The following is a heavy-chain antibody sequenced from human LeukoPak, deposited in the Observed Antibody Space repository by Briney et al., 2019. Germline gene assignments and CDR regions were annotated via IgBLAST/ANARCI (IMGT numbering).Heavy chain of an antibody. Sequence: GGSLRLSRAASGFTFSYSAMSWVRQAPGKGLEWVSIISDSGGSTYYADSVKGRFTISRDNSKNTLYLQMNSLRADDTAVYYCAKDGGSYFFDYWGQGTLVTVSS. D-gene: IGHD1-26*01. J-gene: IGHJ4*02. CDR2: ISDSGGST. CDR1: GFTFSYSA. V-gene: IGHV3-23*01. CDR3: AKDGGSYFFDY.